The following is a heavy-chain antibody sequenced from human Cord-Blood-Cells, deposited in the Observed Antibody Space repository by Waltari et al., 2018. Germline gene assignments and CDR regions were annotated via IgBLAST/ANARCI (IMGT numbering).Heavy chain of an antibody. V-gene: IGHV1-2*02. CDR1: GYTFTGQY. CDR2: INPNSGGT. D-gene: IGHD3-3*01. Sequence: QVPLGPAGAEGEKPRASVKVSRKASGYTFTGQYMPLGRQAPGQGLEWMGWINPNSGGTNYAQKFQGRVTMTRDTSISTAYMELSRLRSDDTAVYYCARDYEGYYFDYWGQGTLVTVSS. J-gene: IGHJ4*02. CDR3: ARDYEGYYFDY.